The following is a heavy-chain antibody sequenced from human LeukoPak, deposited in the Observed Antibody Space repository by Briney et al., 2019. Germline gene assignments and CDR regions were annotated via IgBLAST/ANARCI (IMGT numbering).Heavy chain of an antibody. CDR3: ARGPYCGGDCYPFDY. D-gene: IGHD2-21*02. J-gene: IGHJ4*02. V-gene: IGHV4-59*01. Sequence: SETLSLTCTVSGGSISSYYWSWIRQPPGKGLEWIGYIYYSGSTNYNPSLKSRVTISVDTSKNQFSLKLSSVTAADTAVYYCARGPYCGGDCYPFDYWGKGTPVTSSS. CDR2: IYYSGST. CDR1: GGSISSYY.